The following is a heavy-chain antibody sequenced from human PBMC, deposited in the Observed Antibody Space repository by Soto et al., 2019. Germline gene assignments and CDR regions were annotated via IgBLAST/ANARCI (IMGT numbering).Heavy chain of an antibody. V-gene: IGHV4-31*03. J-gene: IGHJ6*02. CDR3: ARGSIVAAEYGMDV. Sequence: PSETLSLTCTVSGGSISSGGYYWSWIRQHPGKGLEWIGYIYYSGSTYYNPSLKSRVTISVDTSKNQFSLKLSSVTAADTAVYFCARGSIVAAEYGMDVWGQGTTVTVSS. CDR2: IYYSGST. D-gene: IGHD6-13*01. CDR1: GGSISSGGYY.